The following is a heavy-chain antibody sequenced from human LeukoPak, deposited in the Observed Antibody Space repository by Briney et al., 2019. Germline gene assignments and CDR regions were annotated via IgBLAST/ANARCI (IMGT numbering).Heavy chain of an antibody. V-gene: IGHV4-61*01. Sequence: SETLSLTCTVSGGSVSSGFYYWSWIRQPPGKGLEWIGYIYYSGSTNYNPSLTSRVTISVDTSKNQFSLKLSSVTAADTAVYYCARAVDSGSYGMDVWGQGTTVTVSS. J-gene: IGHJ6*02. CDR3: ARAVDSGSYGMDV. CDR1: GGSVSSGFYY. D-gene: IGHD6-19*01. CDR2: IYYSGST.